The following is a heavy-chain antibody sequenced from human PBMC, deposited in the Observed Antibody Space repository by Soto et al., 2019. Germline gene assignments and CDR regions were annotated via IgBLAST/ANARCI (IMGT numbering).Heavy chain of an antibody. Sequence: GGSLRLSCAASGFTFSSYAMSWVRQAPGKGLEWVSAISGSGGSTYYADSVKGRFTISRDNSKNTLYLQMNSLRAEDTAVYYCAQDPIAARTMDYWGQGTLVTVSS. CDR2: ISGSGGST. J-gene: IGHJ4*02. CDR1: GFTFSSYA. CDR3: AQDPIAARTMDY. D-gene: IGHD6-6*01. V-gene: IGHV3-23*01.